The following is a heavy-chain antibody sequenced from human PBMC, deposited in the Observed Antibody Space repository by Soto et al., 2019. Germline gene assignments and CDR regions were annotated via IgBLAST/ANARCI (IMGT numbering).Heavy chain of an antibody. CDR2: TSASGGNT. Sequence: EVQLLESGGGLVQPRGSLRLSCAASGFTFRSYAMNWVRQAPGKGLEWVSATSASGGNTYYADSVKGRFTISRDNSKNTLYLQLNSLRAEDTAVYYCAKDKAIIGPYDYWGQGTLVTVSS. CDR3: AKDKAIIGPYDY. CDR1: GFTFRSYA. J-gene: IGHJ4*02. V-gene: IGHV3-23*01. D-gene: IGHD5-18*01.